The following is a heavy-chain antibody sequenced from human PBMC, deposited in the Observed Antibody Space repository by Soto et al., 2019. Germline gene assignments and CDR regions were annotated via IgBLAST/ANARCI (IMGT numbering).Heavy chain of an antibody. CDR3: ARQAYDSSGYYSDY. J-gene: IGHJ4*02. Sequence: PGGSLRLSCEASGFTFSSYDMHWVRQAPGKGLEWVAIIWYDGSNKNYADSVKGRFTISRDKPKNTLYLQMSSLRAEDTAVYYCARQAYDSSGYYSDYWGQGTLVTVSS. CDR1: GFTFSSYD. V-gene: IGHV3-33*01. D-gene: IGHD3-22*01. CDR2: IWYDGSNK.